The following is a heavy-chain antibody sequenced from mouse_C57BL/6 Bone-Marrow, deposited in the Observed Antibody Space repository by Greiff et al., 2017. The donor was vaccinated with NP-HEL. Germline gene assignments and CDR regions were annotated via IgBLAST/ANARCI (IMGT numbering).Heavy chain of an antibody. J-gene: IGHJ3*01. CDR2: IHPNSGST. CDR1: GYTFTSYW. CDR3: ARFYYSWFAY. V-gene: IGHV1-64*01. Sequence: QVHVKQPGAELVKPGASVKLSCKASGYTFTSYWMHWVKQRPGQGLEWIGMIHPNSGSTNYNEKFKSKATLTVDKSSSTAYMQLSSLTSEDSAVYYCARFYYSWFAYWGQGTLVTVSA. D-gene: IGHD2-1*01.